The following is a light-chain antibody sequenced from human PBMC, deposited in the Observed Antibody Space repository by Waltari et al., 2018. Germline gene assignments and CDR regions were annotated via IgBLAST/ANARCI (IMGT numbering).Light chain of an antibody. J-gene: IGKJ1*01. CDR2: GAS. CDR3: QKYDRLPAT. CDR1: QSASRF. Sequence: EIVLTQSPGTLSLSPGERGTLPCRASQSASRFLAWYQQKPGQAPRILIYGASTRATGIPDRFSGSGSGTNFSLTISRLEPEDFAVYYCQKYDRLPATFGQGTKVEI. V-gene: IGKV3-20*01.